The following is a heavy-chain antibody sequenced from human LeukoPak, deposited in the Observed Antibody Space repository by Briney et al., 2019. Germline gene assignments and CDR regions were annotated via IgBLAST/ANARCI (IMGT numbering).Heavy chain of an antibody. CDR1: GGSFSGYY. D-gene: IGHD6-13*01. J-gene: IGHJ5*02. CDR3: ARHLSSGSSSWSQGNWFDP. CDR2: INHSGST. Sequence: SETLSLTCGVYGGSFSGYYWSWIRQPPGKGLEWIGEINHSGSTNYNPSLKSRVTISLDTSKNQFSLKLSSVTAADTAVYYCARHLSSGSSSWSQGNWFDPWGQGTLVTVSS. V-gene: IGHV4-34*01.